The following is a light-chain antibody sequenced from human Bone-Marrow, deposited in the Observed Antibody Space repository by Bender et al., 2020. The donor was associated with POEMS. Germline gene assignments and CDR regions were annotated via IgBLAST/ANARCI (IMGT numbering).Light chain of an antibody. Sequence: QSALTQPRSVSGSPGQSVTLSCTGTSSDVSVYNYVPWYQHHPGKAPKLVIHDVNKRPSGVPDRFSGSKSGNTASLTISGLQADDEADYYCCSYAGSSSYVFGTGTRVTVL. CDR3: CSYAGSSSYV. CDR2: DVN. CDR1: SSDVSVYNY. J-gene: IGLJ1*01. V-gene: IGLV2-11*01.